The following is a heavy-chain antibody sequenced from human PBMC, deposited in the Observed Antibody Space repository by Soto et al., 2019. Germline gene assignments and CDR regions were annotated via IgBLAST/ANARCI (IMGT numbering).Heavy chain of an antibody. D-gene: IGHD2-21*02. CDR3: ARDLWGYCGTDCYPLDV. CDR1: GGSISRYY. Sequence: PSETLSLTCTVSGGSISRYYWSWIRQSPGKGLEWIGYMYNTGSTVYNPSFKSRVTISVDTSKNQFSLKLNSVTAADTAVYYCARDLWGYCGTDCYPLDVWGQGTTVTVSS. J-gene: IGHJ6*02. V-gene: IGHV4-59*12. CDR2: MYNTGST.